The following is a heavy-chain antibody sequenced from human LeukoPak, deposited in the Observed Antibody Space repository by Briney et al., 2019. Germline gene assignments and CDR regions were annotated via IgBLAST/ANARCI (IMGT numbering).Heavy chain of an antibody. CDR1: GYTFTSCD. D-gene: IGHD2-15*01. J-gene: IGHJ5*02. CDR2: MNPNSGNT. V-gene: IGHV1-8*01. CDR3: ARGSGPRRHRGYWGNWFDP. Sequence: GASVKVSCKASGYTFTSCDINWVRQATGQGLEWMGWMNPNSGNTGYAQKFQGRVTITRNTSISTAYMELSSLRSEDTAVYYCARGSGPRRHRGYWGNWFDPWGQGTLVTVSS.